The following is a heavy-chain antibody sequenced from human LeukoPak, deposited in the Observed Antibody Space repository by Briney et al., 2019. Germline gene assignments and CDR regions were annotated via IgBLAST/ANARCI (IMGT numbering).Heavy chain of an antibody. D-gene: IGHD3-10*01. J-gene: IGHJ6*03. V-gene: IGHV4-39*07. Sequence: TSETLSLTCTVSGGSISSSSYYWGWIRQPPGKGLEWIGSIYYSGITYCNPSLKSRVTISVDTSKNQFSLKLSSVTAADTAVYYCARRRWFGRYLYMDVWGKGTTVTVSS. CDR1: GGSISSSSYY. CDR2: IYYSGIT. CDR3: ARRRWFGRYLYMDV.